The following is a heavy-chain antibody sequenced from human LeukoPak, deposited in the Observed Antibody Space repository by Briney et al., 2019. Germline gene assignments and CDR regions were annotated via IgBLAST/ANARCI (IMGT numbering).Heavy chain of an antibody. J-gene: IGHJ3*02. V-gene: IGHV4-38-2*01. Sequence: PSETLSLTCAVSGFFISSGYYWGWIRQPPGKGLEWIGSIYQSGSTYYNPSPQRRVSISINTSKNQFSLKLNSVTAADTAIYYCARQMGDFWGGYPNAFDIWGQGTMVTVSS. CDR2: IYQSGST. CDR1: GFFISSGYY. D-gene: IGHD3-3*01. CDR3: ARQMGDFWGGYPNAFDI.